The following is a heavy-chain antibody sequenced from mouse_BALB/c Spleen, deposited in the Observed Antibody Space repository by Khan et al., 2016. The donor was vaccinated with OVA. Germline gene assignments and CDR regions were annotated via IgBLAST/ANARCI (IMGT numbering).Heavy chain of an antibody. CDR2: IYFSGSI. CDR3: TRDGNYIDY. J-gene: IGHJ4*01. CDR1: GYSITSGYA. Sequence: VQLQESGPDLVKPSPSLSLTCTVTGYSITSGYAWHWIRQFPGNKLEWMAYIYFSGSITYNPSFKSRISVTRDTSKNQFFLQFNSVTSEDTATYYCTRDGNYIDYWGQGTSVTVSS. V-gene: IGHV3-1*02. D-gene: IGHD2-1*01.